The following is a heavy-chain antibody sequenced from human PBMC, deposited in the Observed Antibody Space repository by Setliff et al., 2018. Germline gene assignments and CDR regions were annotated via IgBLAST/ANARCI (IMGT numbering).Heavy chain of an antibody. CDR3: ARDYRIAASDY. J-gene: IGHJ4*02. CDR1: GFTFSDYY. D-gene: IGHD6-13*01. CDR2: ISSSSSYT. Sequence: PGGSLRLSCAASGFTFSDYYMSWIRQAPGKGLEWVSYISSSSSYTNYADSVKDRFTISRDNAKNSLYLQMNSLRAEDTAVYYCARDYRIAASDYWGQGTLVTVSS. V-gene: IGHV3-11*05.